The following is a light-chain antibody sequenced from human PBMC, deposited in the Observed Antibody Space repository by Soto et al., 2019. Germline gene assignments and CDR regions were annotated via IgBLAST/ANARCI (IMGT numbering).Light chain of an antibody. CDR2: GNN. CDR1: GATSD. CDR3: QSFDISLSALYV. Sequence: QSVLTQPPSVSGAPGQRVTISCIGATSDVHWYQHLPGTAPKLRLYGNNNRPSGVPDRFSGSKSGTSASLAITGLQSEDEADYYCQSFDISLSALYVFGTGTKLTVL. V-gene: IGLV1-40*01. J-gene: IGLJ1*01.